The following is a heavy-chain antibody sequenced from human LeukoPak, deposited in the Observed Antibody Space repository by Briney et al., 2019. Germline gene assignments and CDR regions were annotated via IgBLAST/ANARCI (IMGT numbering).Heavy chain of an antibody. CDR1: GGSISSYY. J-gene: IGHJ3*02. CDR2: IYYSGST. V-gene: IGHV4-59*01. Sequence: PSETLSLTCTVSGGSISSYYWSWIRQPPGKGLEWIGYIYYSGSTNYNPSLKSRVTISVDTSKNQFSLKLSSVTAADTAVYYCAREWGGDGYNKDDDAFDIWGQGTMVTVSS. D-gene: IGHD5-24*01. CDR3: AREWGGDGYNKDDDAFDI.